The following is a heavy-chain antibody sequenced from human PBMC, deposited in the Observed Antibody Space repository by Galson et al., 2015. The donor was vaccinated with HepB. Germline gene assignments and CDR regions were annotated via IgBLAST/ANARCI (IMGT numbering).Heavy chain of an antibody. CDR1: GYTFTSYG. CDR2: ISAYNGNT. J-gene: IGHJ4*02. CDR3: ARDSGHYDFWSGYPYYFDY. V-gene: IGHV1-18*01. D-gene: IGHD3-3*01. Sequence: SVKVSCKASGYTFTSYGISWVRQAPGQGLEWMGWISAYNGNTNYAQKLQGRVTMTTDTSTSTAYMELRSLRSDDTAVYYCARDSGHYDFWSGYPYYFDYWGQGTLVTVSS.